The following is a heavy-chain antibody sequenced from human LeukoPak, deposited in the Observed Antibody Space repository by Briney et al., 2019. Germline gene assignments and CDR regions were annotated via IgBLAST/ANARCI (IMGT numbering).Heavy chain of an antibody. CDR2: IYYSGST. CDR1: GGSISSYY. J-gene: IGHJ6*03. V-gene: IGHV4-59*01. CDR3: ARTTEGGYSYGYFYYYYMDV. D-gene: IGHD5-18*01. Sequence: SETLSLTCTVSGGSISSYYWSWIRQPPGKGLEWIGYIYYSGSTNYNPSLKSRVTISVDMSKNQFSLKLRSVTAADTAVYYCARTTEGGYSYGYFYYYYMDVWAKGPRSPSP.